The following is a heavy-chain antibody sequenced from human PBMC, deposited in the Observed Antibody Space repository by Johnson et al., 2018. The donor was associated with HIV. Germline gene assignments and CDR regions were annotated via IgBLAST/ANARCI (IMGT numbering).Heavy chain of an antibody. CDR1: GFTFSSFG. Sequence: VQLVESGGGVVQPGRSLRLSCAASGFTFSSFGMHWVRQAPGKGLEWVAVIWYDGSNRYYADSVKGRFTISRDNSRNTLYLQMNSLTIEDTAVFYCAKTRMGGILDAFDLWGQGTMVIVS. V-gene: IGHV3-33*06. CDR2: IWYDGSNR. J-gene: IGHJ3*01. D-gene: IGHD3-10*01. CDR3: AKTRMGGILDAFDL.